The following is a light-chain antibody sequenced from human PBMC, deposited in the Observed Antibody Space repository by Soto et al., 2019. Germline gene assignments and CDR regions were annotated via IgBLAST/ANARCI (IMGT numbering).Light chain of an antibody. CDR2: AAS. J-gene: IGKJ2*01. Sequence: IQLTQSPSSLSASVGDRVTITCRASQGISSYFAWYQQKPGKAPKVLIYAASTLQNGVPPRFSGSGSGTDFTLTISSLQPEDFSTYYCQQLNAYPYTFGQGTQLEIK. V-gene: IGKV1-9*01. CDR3: QQLNAYPYT. CDR1: QGISSY.